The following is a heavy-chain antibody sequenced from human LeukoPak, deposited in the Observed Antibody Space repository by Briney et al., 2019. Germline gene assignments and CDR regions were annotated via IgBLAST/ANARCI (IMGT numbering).Heavy chain of an antibody. CDR1: GGSFSGYY. Sequence: PSETLSLTCAVYGGSFSGYYWSWIRQPPGKGLGWIGEINHSGSTNYNPSLKSRVTISVDTSKNQFSLKLSSVTAADTAVHYCARGAMATDYWGQGTLVTVSS. CDR3: ARGAMATDY. J-gene: IGHJ4*02. CDR2: INHSGST. D-gene: IGHD5-24*01. V-gene: IGHV4-34*01.